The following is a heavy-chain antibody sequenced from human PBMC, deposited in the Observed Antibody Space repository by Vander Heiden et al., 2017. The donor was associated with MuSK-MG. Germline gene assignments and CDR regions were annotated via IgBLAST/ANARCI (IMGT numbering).Heavy chain of an antibody. CDR3: ARLVAGNYTTHYYFDY. D-gene: IGHD1-7*01. CDR2: INHSGST. J-gene: IGHJ4*02. V-gene: IGHV4-34*01. Sequence: QVQLQQWGAGLLKPSETLSLTCAVYGGSFSGYYWSWIRQPPGKGLEWIGEINHSGSTNYNPSLKSRVTISVDTSKNQFALKLSSVTAADTAVYYCARLVAGNYTTHYYFDYWGQGTLVTVSS. CDR1: GGSFSGYY.